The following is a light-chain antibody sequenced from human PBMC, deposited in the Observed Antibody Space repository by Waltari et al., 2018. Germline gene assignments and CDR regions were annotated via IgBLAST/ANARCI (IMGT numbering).Light chain of an antibody. V-gene: IGLV1-47*01. Sequence: QSVLTQPPSASGTPGQRVAISCSGSSSNIGSNFVYWYQQLPGTAPELLIYRNKQRPSGVPVRISGSKSGPSASLSVSGLRSEDEADFYCAAWDDSLSTWVFGGGTKLTVL. CDR1: SSNIGSNF. J-gene: IGLJ3*02. CDR3: AAWDDSLSTWV. CDR2: RNK.